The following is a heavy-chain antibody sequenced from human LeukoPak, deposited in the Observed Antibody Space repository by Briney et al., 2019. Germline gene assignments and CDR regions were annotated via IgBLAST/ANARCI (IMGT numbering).Heavy chain of an antibody. CDR3: ARDGEIAVAGYYFDY. V-gene: IGHV1-3*01. CDR1: GYTFTSYA. D-gene: IGHD6-19*01. J-gene: IGHJ4*02. Sequence: GASVKVSCKASGYTFTSYAMHWVRQAPGQRLEWMGWINAGNGNTKYSQKFQGRVTITRDTSASTAYMELSSLRSEDTAVYYCARDGEIAVAGYYFDYWGQGTPVTVSS. CDR2: INAGNGNT.